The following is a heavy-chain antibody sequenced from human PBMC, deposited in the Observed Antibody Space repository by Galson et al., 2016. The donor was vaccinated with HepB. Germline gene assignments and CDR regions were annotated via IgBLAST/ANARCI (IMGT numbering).Heavy chain of an antibody. Sequence: SVRLSCAASGFSFGEYAMHWVRQAPGKGLEWVSGIIWSSASIAYSDSVKGRFTISRDNAKKSLYLQMNSLRAEDTALYYCAKDKVSYYYYGMDVWGQGTMVTVSS. CDR1: GFSFGEYA. J-gene: IGHJ6*02. D-gene: IGHD2-21*01. V-gene: IGHV3-9*01. CDR2: IIWSSASI. CDR3: AKDKVSYYYYGMDV.